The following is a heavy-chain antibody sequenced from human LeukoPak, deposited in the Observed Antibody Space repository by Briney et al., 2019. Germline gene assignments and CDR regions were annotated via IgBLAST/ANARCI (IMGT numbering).Heavy chain of an antibody. J-gene: IGHJ3*02. D-gene: IGHD1-26*01. CDR2: IWYDGSNK. CDR3: ARAFYSGSRPSGAFDI. Sequence: GRSLRLSCVASGFTFSSYGMHWVRQAPGKGLEWVAVIWYDGSNKYYADSVKGRFTISRDNSKNTLYLQMNSLRAEDTAVYYCARAFYSGSRPSGAFDIWGQGTMVTVSS. CDR1: GFTFSSYG. V-gene: IGHV3-33*01.